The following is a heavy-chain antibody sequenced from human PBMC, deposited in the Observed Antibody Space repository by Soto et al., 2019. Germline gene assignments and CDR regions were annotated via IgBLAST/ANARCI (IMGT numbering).Heavy chain of an antibody. CDR3: SRDRRRGTYIYNWFDP. Sequence: LPTVSLTGAIRGDSVSSNSAAWNWIRKSPSRGLEWLGRTYYRSRWYSDYAGSMKSRITINPDTSSNQFSLQLLSVTPEDTAVYYCSRDRRRGTYIYNWFDPCGEATLVTVSS. CDR2: TYYRSRWYS. V-gene: IGHV6-1*01. D-gene: IGHD1-26*01. J-gene: IGHJ5*01. CDR1: GDSVSSNSAA.